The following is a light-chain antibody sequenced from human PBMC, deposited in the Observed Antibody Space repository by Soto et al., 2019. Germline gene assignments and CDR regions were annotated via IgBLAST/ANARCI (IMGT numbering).Light chain of an antibody. CDR1: SSDIGDYNF. J-gene: IGLJ2*01. V-gene: IGLV2-14*01. CDR3: SSYTSRSTIV. Sequence: QSALTQPASVSESPGQSITISCTGTSSDIGDYNFVSWYQQHPGKAPKLMIYEVSRRPSGVSSRFSGSKSGNTASLTISGLQGDDEADYHCSSYTSRSTIVFGGGTKLTVL. CDR2: EVS.